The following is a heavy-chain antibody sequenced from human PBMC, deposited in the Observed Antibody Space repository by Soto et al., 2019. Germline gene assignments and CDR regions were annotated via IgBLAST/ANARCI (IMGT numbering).Heavy chain of an antibody. D-gene: IGHD3-10*01. Sequence: SETLSLTCAVYGGSFSGYYWSWIRQPPGKGLEWIGEINHSGSTNYNPSLKSRVTISVDTSKNQFSLKLSSVTAADTAVYYCARVIPYYGSGFDYWGQGTLVTVSS. CDR2: INHSGST. J-gene: IGHJ4*02. CDR3: ARVIPYYGSGFDY. CDR1: GGSFSGYY. V-gene: IGHV4-34*01.